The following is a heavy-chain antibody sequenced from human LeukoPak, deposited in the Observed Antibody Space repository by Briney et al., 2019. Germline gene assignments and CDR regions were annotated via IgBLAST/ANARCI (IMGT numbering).Heavy chain of an antibody. V-gene: IGHV4-39*01. D-gene: IGHD3-3*01. Sequence: PSETLSLTCTVSGGSISSSSYYWGWIRQPPGRGLEWIGSIYYSGSTYYNPYLKSRVTISIDTSKKQFSLKLSYVTAAETAVYYCARVLRFLEWSEDWFDPWGQGTLVTVSS. CDR1: GGSISSSSYY. CDR2: IYYSGST. CDR3: ARVLRFLEWSEDWFDP. J-gene: IGHJ5*02.